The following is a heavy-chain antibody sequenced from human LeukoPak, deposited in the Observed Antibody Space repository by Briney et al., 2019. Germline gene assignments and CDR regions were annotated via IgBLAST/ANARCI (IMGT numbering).Heavy chain of an antibody. V-gene: IGHV3-23*01. Sequence: PGGSLRLSCAASGFTFNNYAMSWVRQTPGKGLEWVSAISSGGTPYYAASVRGRFIISRDTSTNTLYLQVKSLTAEDTAVYYCAKPEVGVASIDCWGQGTLVTVSS. CDR2: ISSGGTP. D-gene: IGHD2-2*01. CDR1: GFTFNNYA. J-gene: IGHJ4*02. CDR3: AKPEVGVASIDC.